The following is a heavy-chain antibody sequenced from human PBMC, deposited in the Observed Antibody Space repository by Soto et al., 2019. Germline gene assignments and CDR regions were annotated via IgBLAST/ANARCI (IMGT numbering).Heavy chain of an antibody. J-gene: IGHJ3*02. Sequence: QVQLVQSGAEVKKPGASVKVSCKASGYTFTSYGISWVRQAPGQGLEWMGWISAYNGNTNYAQKLQGRVTMTTDTSTSTAYMELRSLRSDDTVVYYCARDQLGYYGSGSQIAFDIWGQGTMVTVSS. CDR1: GYTFTSYG. V-gene: IGHV1-18*01. CDR2: ISAYNGNT. CDR3: ARDQLGYYGSGSQIAFDI. D-gene: IGHD3-10*01.